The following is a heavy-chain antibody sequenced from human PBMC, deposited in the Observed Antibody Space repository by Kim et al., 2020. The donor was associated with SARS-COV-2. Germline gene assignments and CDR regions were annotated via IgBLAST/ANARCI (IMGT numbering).Heavy chain of an antibody. CDR1: GGSMNDYY. Sequence: SETLSLTCTVSGGSMNDYYWSWIRQPPGKELEWIGYIYYSGSTNDNPSLRSRVTMSIDMSKNQFSLKLNSVTAADTAVYYCAKNYDRLDNWGQGTLVTVSS. V-gene: IGHV4-59*01. CDR2: IYYSGST. J-gene: IGHJ4*02. CDR3: AKNYDRLDN. D-gene: IGHD3-22*01.